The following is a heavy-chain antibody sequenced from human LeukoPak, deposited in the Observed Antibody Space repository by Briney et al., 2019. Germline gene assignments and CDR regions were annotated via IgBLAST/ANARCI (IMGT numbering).Heavy chain of an antibody. D-gene: IGHD5-12*01. V-gene: IGHV4-34*01. CDR1: GGSFSGYY. CDR3: ARSGIVATELDY. Sequence: SETLSLTCAVYGGSFSGYYWSWIRQPPGKGLEWIGEINHSGSTNYNPSLKSRVTISVDTSKNQSSLKLSSVTAADTAVYYCARSGIVATELDYWGQGTLVTVSS. CDR2: INHSGST. J-gene: IGHJ4*02.